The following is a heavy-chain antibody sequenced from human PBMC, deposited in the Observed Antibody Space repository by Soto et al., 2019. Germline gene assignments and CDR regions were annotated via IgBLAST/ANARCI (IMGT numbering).Heavy chain of an antibody. CDR1: GGTFSSYA. J-gene: IGHJ4*02. CDR3: ARTNDYYYDSSGYYEN. Sequence: QVQLVQSGAEVKKPGSSVKVSCKASGGTFSSYAISWVRQAPGQGLEWMGGIIPIFGTANYAQKFQGRVTITADESTSTAYMELSSLRSEDTVVYYCARTNDYYYDSSGYYENWGQGTLVTVSS. CDR2: IIPIFGTA. V-gene: IGHV1-69*01. D-gene: IGHD3-22*01.